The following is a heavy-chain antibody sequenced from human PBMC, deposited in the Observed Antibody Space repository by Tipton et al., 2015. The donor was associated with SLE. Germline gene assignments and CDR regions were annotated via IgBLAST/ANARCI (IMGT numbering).Heavy chain of an antibody. Sequence: TLSLTCTVSGGSISSYYWSWIRQPPGKGLEWIGYIYYSGSTNYNPSLKSRVTISVDTSKNQFSLKLSSVPAADTAVYYCAGEGGSMGNYYYYYYMDVWGKGTTVTVSS. D-gene: IGHD7-27*01. CDR2: IYYSGST. CDR3: AGEGGSMGNYYYYYYMDV. CDR1: GGSISSYY. V-gene: IGHV4-59*01. J-gene: IGHJ6*03.